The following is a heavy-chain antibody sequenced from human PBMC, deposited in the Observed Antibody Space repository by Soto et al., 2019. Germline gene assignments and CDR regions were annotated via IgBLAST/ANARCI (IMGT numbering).Heavy chain of an antibody. CDR3: ARTTYCSSTSCQTYYFDY. D-gene: IGHD2-2*01. CDR1: GFTFSSYA. CDR2: ISSNGGST. V-gene: IGHV3-64*01. Sequence: EVQLVESGGGLVQPGGSLRLSCAASGFTFSSYAMHWVRQAPGKGLEYVSAISSNGGSTYYANSVKGRFIISRDNSKNTLYLQMGSLRAEDMAVYYCARTTYCSSTSCQTYYFDYWGQGTLVTVSS. J-gene: IGHJ4*02.